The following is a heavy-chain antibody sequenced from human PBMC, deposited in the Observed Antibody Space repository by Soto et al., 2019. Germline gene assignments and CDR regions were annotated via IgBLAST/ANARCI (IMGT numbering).Heavy chain of an antibody. Sequence: EVQLLESGGGLVQPGGSLRLYCAASRFNFSTYAMNWVRQAPGKGLEWVSGLSGGGYTTYYADSVKGRFTFSRDNAKSSLYLQMNSLRAEDRAVYYCARVGYYYDSSGIDYRGQGTLVTVSS. CDR3: ARVGYYYDSSGIDY. J-gene: IGHJ4*02. D-gene: IGHD3-22*01. CDR2: LSGGGYTT. CDR1: RFNFSTYA. V-gene: IGHV3-23*01.